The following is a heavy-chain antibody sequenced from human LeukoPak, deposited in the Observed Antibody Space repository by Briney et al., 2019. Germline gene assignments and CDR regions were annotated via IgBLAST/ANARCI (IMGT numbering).Heavy chain of an antibody. CDR3: AKDSLADIDY. CDR1: GFIFSTYG. V-gene: IGHV3-30*02. D-gene: IGHD3-16*01. Sequence: GGSLRLSCAASGFIFSTYGMYWVRQALGKGLEWVAFIRHDGSIKNYADSVKGRSTISRDNSKNTLYLQMNSLRAEDTAVYYCAKDSLADIDYWGLGTLVTVSS. CDR2: IRHDGSIK. J-gene: IGHJ4*02.